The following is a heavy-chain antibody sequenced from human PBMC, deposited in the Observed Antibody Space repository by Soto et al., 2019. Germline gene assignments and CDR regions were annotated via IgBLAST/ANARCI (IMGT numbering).Heavy chain of an antibody. CDR1: GVTFNRYT. CDR3: ALWVVRDRNNSKYNYSGMDV. Sequence: VQLVQSGAEVKKPGSSVKLSCKASGVTFNRYTISWVRQAPGQGLEWMGGIIPIFGTANYAQKFQGRVAIIADESTSAAYMELRSLRSEDTAVYYCALWVVRDRNNSKYNYSGMDVSGQGTTVTVSS. J-gene: IGHJ6*02. D-gene: IGHD1-1*01. V-gene: IGHV1-69*01. CDR2: IIPIFGTA.